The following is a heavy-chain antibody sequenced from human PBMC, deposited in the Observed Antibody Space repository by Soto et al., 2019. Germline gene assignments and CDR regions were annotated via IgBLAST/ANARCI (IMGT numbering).Heavy chain of an antibody. V-gene: IGHV1-69*13. CDR3: ALDSSGYTLFDY. D-gene: IGHD3-22*01. Sequence: SVKVSCKASGYTFSGFYMHWVRQAPGQGPEWMGGIIPIFGTANYAQKFQGRVTITADESTSTAYMELSSLRSEDTAVYYCALDSSGYTLFDYWGQGTLVTVSS. J-gene: IGHJ4*02. CDR1: GYTFSGFY. CDR2: IIPIFGTA.